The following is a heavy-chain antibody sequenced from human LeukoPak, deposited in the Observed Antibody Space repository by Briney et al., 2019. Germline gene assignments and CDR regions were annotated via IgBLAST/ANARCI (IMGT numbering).Heavy chain of an antibody. D-gene: IGHD5-24*01. CDR3: ARWLELMRNFDW. V-gene: IGHV3-7*01. Sequence: GGSLKIPCGGAGFTFRDYWMSWVRQAPGKGLEWVANIKQDGSEKDYVDALKGRFTISRDNAKNSLYLQMKSLRDEDTAVYYCARWLELMRNFDWWGQGNLVTVSS. J-gene: IGHJ4*02. CDR2: IKQDGSEK. CDR1: GFTFRDYW.